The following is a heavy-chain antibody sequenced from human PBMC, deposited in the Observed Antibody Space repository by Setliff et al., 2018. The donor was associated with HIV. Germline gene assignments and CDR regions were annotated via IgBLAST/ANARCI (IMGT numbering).Heavy chain of an antibody. Sequence: SETLSLTCAVYGGSFSGYYWSWIRQPPGKGLEWIGEINHSGSTNYNPSLKSRVTISVDTSKNQFSLKLSSVTAADTAVYYCNIYYYYYMDVWGKGTTVTSP. CDR1: GGSFSGYY. CDR3: NIYYYYYMDV. V-gene: IGHV4-34*01. J-gene: IGHJ6*03. CDR2: INHSGST.